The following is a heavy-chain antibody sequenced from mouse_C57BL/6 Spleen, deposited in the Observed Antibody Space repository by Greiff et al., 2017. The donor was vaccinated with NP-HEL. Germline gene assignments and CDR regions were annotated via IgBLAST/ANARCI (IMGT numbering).Heavy chain of an antibody. CDR2: IYPRDGST. V-gene: IGHV1-78*01. J-gene: IGHJ3*01. D-gene: IGHD2-4*01. Sequence: VKLVESDAELVKPGASVKISCKASGYTFTDHTIHWMKQRPEQGLEWIGYIYPRDGSTKYNEKFKGKATLTADKSSSTAYMQLNSLTSEASAVYFCARGNYDEAWFAYWGQGTLVTVSA. CDR1: GYTFTDHT. CDR3: ARGNYDEAWFAY.